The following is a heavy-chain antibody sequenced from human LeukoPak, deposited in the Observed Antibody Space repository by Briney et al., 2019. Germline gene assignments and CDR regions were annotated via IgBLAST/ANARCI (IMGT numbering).Heavy chain of an antibody. Sequence: GGSLRLSCAASGFTFSSYSMNWVRQAPGKGLEWVSSISGSSSYIYYADSVKGRFTISRDNAKNSLYLQMNSLRAEDTAVYYCARAPLGYCSGGSCYDLDYWGQGTLVTVSS. CDR1: GFTFSSYS. D-gene: IGHD2-15*01. V-gene: IGHV3-21*01. CDR3: ARAPLGYCSGGSCYDLDY. CDR2: ISGSSSYI. J-gene: IGHJ4*02.